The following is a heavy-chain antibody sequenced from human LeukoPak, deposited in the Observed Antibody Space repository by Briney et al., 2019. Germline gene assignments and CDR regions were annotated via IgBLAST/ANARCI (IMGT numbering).Heavy chain of an antibody. Sequence: PGGSVRLSCAASGFDFSDYDMNWVRQAPGKGLEWVAVIWYDGSNKYYADSVKGRFTISRDNSKNTLYLQMNSLRAEDTAVYYCAKQDWYFDLWGRGTLVTVSS. CDR1: GFDFSDYD. CDR2: IWYDGSNK. CDR3: AKQDWYFDL. J-gene: IGHJ2*01. V-gene: IGHV3-30*02.